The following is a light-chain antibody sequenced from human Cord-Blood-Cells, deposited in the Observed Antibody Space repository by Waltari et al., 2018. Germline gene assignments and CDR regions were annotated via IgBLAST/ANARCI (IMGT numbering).Light chain of an antibody. Sequence: QSALTQPASVSGSPGQSITISCTGTSGDVGGYNYVSWYQQHPGKAPKLMIYDVSNRPSGVSNRVSGSKSGNTASLTISVLQAENEADYYCSSYTSSSTIVFGTGTKVTVL. V-gene: IGLV2-14*03. CDR2: DVS. CDR1: SGDVGGYNY. CDR3: SSYTSSSTIV. J-gene: IGLJ1*01.